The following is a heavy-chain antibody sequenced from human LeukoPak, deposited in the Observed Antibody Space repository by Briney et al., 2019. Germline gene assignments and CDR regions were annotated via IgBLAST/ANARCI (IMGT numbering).Heavy chain of an antibody. J-gene: IGHJ4*02. D-gene: IGHD6-19*01. CDR1: GGSISSSSYY. CDR3: ARGRDVRQWLVRTSRFDY. CDR2: IYYSGST. V-gene: IGHV4-39*01. Sequence: SETLSLTCTVSGGSISSSSYYWGWIRQPPGKGLEWIGSIYYSGSTYYNPSLKSRVTISVDTSKNQFSLKLSSVTAADTAVYYCARGRDVRQWLVRTSRFDYWGQGTLVTVSS.